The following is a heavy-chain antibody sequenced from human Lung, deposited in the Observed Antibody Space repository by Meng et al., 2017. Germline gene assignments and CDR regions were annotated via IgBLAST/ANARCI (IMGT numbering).Heavy chain of an antibody. CDR3: ARGPTTMAHDFDY. Sequence: QGRLQKGGAGVVKPSETLSRTCVVSGGSFSDYDWRWIRQPPGKGLEWMGEIKHSGSTNYNASLESRATISVDTSQNNLSLQLSSVTAADSAVYYCARGPTTMAHDFDYWGKGTLVTVSS. CDR1: GGSFSDYD. CDR2: IKHSGST. J-gene: IGHJ4*02. D-gene: IGHD4-11*01. V-gene: IGHV4-34*01.